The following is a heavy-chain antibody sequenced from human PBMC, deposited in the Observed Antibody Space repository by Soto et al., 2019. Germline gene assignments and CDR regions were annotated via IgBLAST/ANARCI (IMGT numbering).Heavy chain of an antibody. CDR2: IDPTGSDT. CDR1: GFTMNTYA. V-gene: IGHV3-23*01. J-gene: IGHJ4*02. Sequence: EVQLLESGGGLVQPGGSLRLSCAASGFTMNTYAMRWVRQAPGKGLEWVSTIDPTGSDTYYADSVKGRFTISRDISKNTPYLQMNSLRAEDTAVYYCAKDKSGGGRLDYWGQGTLVTVSS. D-gene: IGHD2-15*01. CDR3: AKDKSGGGRLDY.